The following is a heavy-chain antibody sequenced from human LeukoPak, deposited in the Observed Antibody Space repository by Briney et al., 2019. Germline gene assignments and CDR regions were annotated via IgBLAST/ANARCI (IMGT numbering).Heavy chain of an antibody. CDR2: ISYDGSNK. CDR1: GFTFSSYA. CDR3: AKKSPKHSSSLTIDY. D-gene: IGHD6-13*01. J-gene: IGHJ4*02. Sequence: GGSPRLSCAAPGFTFSSYAMHPVRQAPGKGLECVAVISYDGSNKYYADSVKGRFTISRDNSKNTLYLQMNSLRAEDTAVYYCAKKSPKHSSSLTIDYWGQGTLVTVS. V-gene: IGHV3-30*07.